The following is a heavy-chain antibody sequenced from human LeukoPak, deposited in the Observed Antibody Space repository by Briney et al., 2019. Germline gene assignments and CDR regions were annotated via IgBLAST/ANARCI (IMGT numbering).Heavy chain of an antibody. Sequence: GRSLRLSCAASGFTFSSYGMHWVRQAPGKGLEWVAVISYDGSNKYYADSVKGRFTISRDNSKNTLYLQMNSLRAEDTAVYYCAEDAVTTGFDYWGQGTLVTVSS. J-gene: IGHJ4*02. CDR2: ISYDGSNK. CDR1: GFTFSSYG. CDR3: AEDAVTTGFDY. D-gene: IGHD4-17*01. V-gene: IGHV3-30*18.